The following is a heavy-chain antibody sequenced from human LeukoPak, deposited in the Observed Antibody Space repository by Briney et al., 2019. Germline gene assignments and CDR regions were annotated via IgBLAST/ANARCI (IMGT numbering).Heavy chain of an antibody. D-gene: IGHD6-19*01. Sequence: SQTLSLTCAISGDSVSSNSAAWNRIRQSPSRGLEWLGRTYYRSKWYNDYAVSVKSRITINPDTSKNQFSLQLNSVTPEDTAVYYCARDHGGGIAVAGTERAYYFDYWGQGTLVTVSS. J-gene: IGHJ4*02. V-gene: IGHV6-1*01. CDR2: TYYRSKWYN. CDR1: GDSVSSNSAA. CDR3: ARDHGGGIAVAGTERAYYFDY.